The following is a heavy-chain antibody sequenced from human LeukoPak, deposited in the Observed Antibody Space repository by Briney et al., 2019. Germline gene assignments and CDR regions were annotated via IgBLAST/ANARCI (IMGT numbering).Heavy chain of an antibody. CDR2: ISAYNGNT. J-gene: IGHJ4*02. CDR1: GYTFTSYG. V-gene: IGHV1-18*01. Sequence: ASVKVSCKASGYTFTSYGISWVRQAPGHGLEWMGWISAYNGNTNYAQKLQGRVTMTTDTSTSTAYKELRSLRSDDTAVYYCARHGNWNYGSYWGKGTLVTVSS. CDR3: ARHGNWNYGSY. D-gene: IGHD1-7*01.